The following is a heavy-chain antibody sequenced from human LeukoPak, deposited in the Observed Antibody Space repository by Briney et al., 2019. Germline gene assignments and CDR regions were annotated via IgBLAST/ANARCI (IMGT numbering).Heavy chain of an antibody. CDR2: ISGSGSTI. D-gene: IGHD3-16*01. CDR1: GFNFGDYY. V-gene: IGHV3-11*04. Sequence: KPGGSLRLSCAASGFNFGDYYMSWIRQAPGKGLEWLTHISGSGSTIQYADSVKGRFILSRDNAENSLYLQMNSLRGEDTAVYYCARSWGVVAFDYWGQGTLVTVTS. J-gene: IGHJ4*02. CDR3: ARSWGVVAFDY.